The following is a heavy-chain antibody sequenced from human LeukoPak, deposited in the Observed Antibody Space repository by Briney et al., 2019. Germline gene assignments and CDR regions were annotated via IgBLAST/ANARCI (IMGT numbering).Heavy chain of an antibody. CDR3: AKDITYSYGMDV. V-gene: IGHV3-9*01. J-gene: IGHJ6*02. Sequence: PGGSLRLSCAASGFIFNDYAMPWVRQAPGKGLEWVSGISRNSGSIGYADSVKGRFTISRDNAKNSLYLQMNSLRGEDTALYYCAKDITYSYGMDVWGQGTTVTVSS. D-gene: IGHD2-21*01. CDR1: GFIFNDYA. CDR2: ISRNSGSI.